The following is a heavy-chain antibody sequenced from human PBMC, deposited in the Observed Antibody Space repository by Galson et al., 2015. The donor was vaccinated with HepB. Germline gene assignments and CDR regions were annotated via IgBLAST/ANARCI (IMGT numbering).Heavy chain of an antibody. CDR3: AADYDSSGYYPYYFDY. Sequence: SVKVSCKASGFTFTSSAVQWVRQARGQRLEWIGWIVVGSGNTNYAQKFQERVTITRDMSTSTAYMELSSLRSEDTAVYYCAADYDSSGYYPYYFDYWGQGTLVTVSS. J-gene: IGHJ4*02. V-gene: IGHV1-58*01. D-gene: IGHD3-22*01. CDR1: GFTFTSSA. CDR2: IVVGSGNT.